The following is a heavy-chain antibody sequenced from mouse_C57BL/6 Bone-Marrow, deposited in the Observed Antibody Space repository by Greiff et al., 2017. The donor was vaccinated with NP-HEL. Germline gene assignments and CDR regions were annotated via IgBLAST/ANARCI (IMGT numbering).Heavy chain of an antibody. CDR3: ARGVRGY. Sequence: VQLQESGAELARPGASVKMSCKASGYTFTSYTMHWVKQRPGQGLEWIGYINPSSGYTKYNQKFKDKATLTADKSTSTAYMKLSSLTSAASAVYYCARGVRGYWGQGTSVTVSS. D-gene: IGHD2-2*01. CDR2: INPSSGYT. CDR1: GYTFTSYT. V-gene: IGHV1-4*01. J-gene: IGHJ4*01.